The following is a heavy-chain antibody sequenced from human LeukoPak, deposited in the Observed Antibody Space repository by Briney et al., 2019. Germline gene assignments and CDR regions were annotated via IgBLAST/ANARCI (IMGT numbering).Heavy chain of an antibody. J-gene: IGHJ3*02. D-gene: IGHD1-1*01. V-gene: IGHV1-3*01. CDR1: GYTFTSYA. Sequence: ASVKVSCKASGYTFTSYAMHWVRQAPGQRLEWMGWINAGNGNTKYSQKFQGRVTITRDTSASTAYMELGSLRSEDTAVYYCARSRLWKARTDAFDIWGQGTMVTVSS. CDR3: ARSRLWKARTDAFDI. CDR2: INAGNGNT.